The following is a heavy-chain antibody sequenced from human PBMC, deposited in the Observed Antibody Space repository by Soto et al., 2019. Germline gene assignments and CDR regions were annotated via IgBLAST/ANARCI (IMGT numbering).Heavy chain of an antibody. D-gene: IGHD4-17*01. CDR3: ARMEATTIWYFVY. CDR1: GDSVSTHD. CDR2: VHHRGYT. J-gene: IGHJ4*02. Sequence: QVQLQESGPGLVKPSETLSLTCFVSGDSVSTHDWGWIRQPPGKGLVWIGHVHHRGYTDYDPSFKSRVTMLIDTFKNQLSLKLSSVTAADTAEYYCARMEATTIWYFVYWGQGILVTVSS. V-gene: IGHV4-59*02.